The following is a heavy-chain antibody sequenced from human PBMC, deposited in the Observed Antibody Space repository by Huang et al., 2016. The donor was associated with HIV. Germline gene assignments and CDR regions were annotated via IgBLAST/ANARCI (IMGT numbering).Heavy chain of an antibody. CDR1: GFTFSSAG. CDR2: IKGETDGGTT. D-gene: IGHD4-4*01. V-gene: IGHV3-15*01. CDR3: TTGADYRAYYYYYMDV. J-gene: IGHJ6*03. Sequence: EVQVAESGGGLVKPGGSLRLACAASGFTFSSAGLNWVRQAPGKGVEWVVRIKGETDGGTTDYAAPVKGRFTISRDDSKSRVFLQMSGLKTEDTAVYYCTTGADYRAYYYYYMDVWGKGTAVTVSS.